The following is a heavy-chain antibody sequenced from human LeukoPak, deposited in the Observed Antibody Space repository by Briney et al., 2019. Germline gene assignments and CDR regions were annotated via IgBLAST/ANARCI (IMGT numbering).Heavy chain of an antibody. J-gene: IGHJ4*02. V-gene: IGHV1-69*13. Sequence: GASVKVSCKASGGTFSSYAISWVRQAPGQGLEWMGGIIPIFGTANYAQKFQGRVTITADESTSTAYMELSSLRSEDTAVYYCATRIWSGYRPDFDYWGQGTLVTVSS. CDR1: GGTFSSYA. D-gene: IGHD3-3*01. CDR2: IIPIFGTA. CDR3: ATRIWSGYRPDFDY.